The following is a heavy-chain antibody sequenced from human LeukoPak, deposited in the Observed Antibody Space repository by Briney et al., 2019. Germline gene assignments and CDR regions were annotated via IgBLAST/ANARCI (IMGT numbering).Heavy chain of an antibody. J-gene: IGHJ4*02. CDR2: TYGGGKT. CDR3: ATWGYDILTGYRPLDY. CDR1: GFTFSSYA. D-gene: IGHD3-9*01. Sequence: GGSLRLSCAASGFTFSSYAMSWVRQAPGKGLEWVSVTYGGGKTYFTDSVKGRFTISRDNSKNTLYLQMNNLRAEDTAVYFCATWGYDILTGYRPLDYWGQGTLVTVSS. V-gene: IGHV3-66*01.